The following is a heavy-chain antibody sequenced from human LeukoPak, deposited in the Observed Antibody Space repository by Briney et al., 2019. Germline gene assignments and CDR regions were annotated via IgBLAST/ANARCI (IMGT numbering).Heavy chain of an antibody. D-gene: IGHD3-10*01. Sequence: PTGGSLRLSCAASGFTFSSYEMSWVRLAPGKGLEWVSYISSGASVIKYADSVKARFTVSRDNAKNSLYLQLNSLRAEDTAIYYCAREITDTPDAFDIWGQGTMVTVSS. V-gene: IGHV3-48*03. CDR2: ISSGASVI. J-gene: IGHJ3*02. CDR3: AREITDTPDAFDI. CDR1: GFTFSSYE.